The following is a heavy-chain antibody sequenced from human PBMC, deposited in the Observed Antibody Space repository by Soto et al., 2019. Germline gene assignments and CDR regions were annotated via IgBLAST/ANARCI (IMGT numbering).Heavy chain of an antibody. J-gene: IGHJ4*02. CDR1: GFTVCSYA. CDR3: AKGNDILYPFDY. V-gene: IGHV3-23*01. D-gene: IGHD3-9*01. Sequence: HGGSLRLSCAACGFTVCSYAMSWVRQAPGKGLEWVSAISGSGGSTYYADSVKGRFTISRDNSKNTLYLQMNSLRAEDTAVYYCAKGNDILYPFDYWGQGTLVTVSS. CDR2: ISGSGGST.